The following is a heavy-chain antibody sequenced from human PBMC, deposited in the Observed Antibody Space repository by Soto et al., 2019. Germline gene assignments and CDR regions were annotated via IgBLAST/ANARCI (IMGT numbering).Heavy chain of an antibody. Sequence: ASVKVSCKASGYTFTSYGISWVRQAPGQGLEWMGWISAYNGNTNYAQKLQGRVTMTTDTSTSTAYMELRSLRSDDTAVYYCAPKIITFFGVAPAAGDTGVFDMGGQGKMAPAS. CDR3: APKIITFFGVAPAAGDTGVFDM. J-gene: IGHJ3*02. CDR1: GYTFTSYG. D-gene: IGHD3-3*01. V-gene: IGHV1-18*01. CDR2: ISAYNGNT.